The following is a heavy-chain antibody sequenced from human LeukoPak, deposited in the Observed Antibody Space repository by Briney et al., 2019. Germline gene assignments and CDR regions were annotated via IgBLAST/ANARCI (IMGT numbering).Heavy chain of an antibody. CDR3: AKDLYTYGTTPLDY. J-gene: IGHJ4*02. V-gene: IGHV3-23*01. D-gene: IGHD5-18*01. Sequence: GGSLRLSCAASGFTFSSYAMSWVRQAAGKGLEWVSSISSSGGSTYYADSVKGRFTISRDYSKNTLYLQMNSLRAEDTAVNYCAKDLYTYGTTPLDYWGQGTLVTVSS. CDR2: ISSSGGST. CDR1: GFTFSSYA.